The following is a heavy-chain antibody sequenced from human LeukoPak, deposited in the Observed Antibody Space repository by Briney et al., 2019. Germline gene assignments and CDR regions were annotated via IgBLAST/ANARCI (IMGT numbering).Heavy chain of an antibody. J-gene: IGHJ4*02. Sequence: PGGSLRLSCGASGFSFSTYWMDWVHQAPGKGLEWVASIKEDGSRADYVDSVRGRFTVSRDNTKNSLFLQMNSLRVDDTAVYYCASDRAFSQFDYWGQGTLVTVSS. V-gene: IGHV3-7*01. CDR1: GFSFSTYW. CDR2: IKEDGSRA. D-gene: IGHD3-10*01. CDR3: ASDRAFSQFDY.